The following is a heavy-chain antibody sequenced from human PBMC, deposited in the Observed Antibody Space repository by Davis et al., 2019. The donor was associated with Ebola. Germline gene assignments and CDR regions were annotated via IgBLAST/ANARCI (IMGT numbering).Heavy chain of an antibody. J-gene: IGHJ5*02. V-gene: IGHV4-34*01. CDR3: ATHQYDQSSPNWFGP. CDR1: GGSFSGYY. Sequence: SETLSLTCAVSGGSFSGYYWSWIRQPPGKGLEWIGEINHSGSTNYNPSLKSRVTILADTSKNQLSLILTSVTAADTAVYYRATHQYDQSSPNWFGPWGQGTLVTVSS. CDR2: INHSGST. D-gene: IGHD1-1*01.